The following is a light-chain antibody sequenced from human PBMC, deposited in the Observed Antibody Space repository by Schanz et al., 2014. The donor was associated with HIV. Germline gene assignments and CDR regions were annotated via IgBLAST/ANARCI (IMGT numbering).Light chain of an antibody. CDR2: SAS. J-gene: IGKJ1*01. V-gene: IGKV1-5*03. CDR1: QSIGNS. Sequence: DIQMTQFPSTLSASVGDRVTITCRASQSIGNSLAWFQLKPGRAPKLLIYSASRLQTGVPSTFSGTGSGTEFTLTISSLQSDDSSTYFCQQYKTEPWTFGQGTKVEVK. CDR3: QQYKTEPWT.